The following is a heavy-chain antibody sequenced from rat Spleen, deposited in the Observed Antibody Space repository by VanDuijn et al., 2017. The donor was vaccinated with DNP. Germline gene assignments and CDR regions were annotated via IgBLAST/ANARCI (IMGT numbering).Heavy chain of an antibody. CDR2: ISYDGGST. CDR3: TTIAATMDA. Sequence: EVLLVESDGGLVQPGRSLKLSCAASGFTFSDYYMAWVRQAPTKGLEWVASISYDGGSTYYRDSVKGRFTIPRDNAKSSLYLQMDSLRSEDTATYYCTTIAATMDAWGQGASVTVSS. V-gene: IGHV5-20*01. D-gene: IGHD1-2*01. CDR1: GFTFSDYY. J-gene: IGHJ4*01.